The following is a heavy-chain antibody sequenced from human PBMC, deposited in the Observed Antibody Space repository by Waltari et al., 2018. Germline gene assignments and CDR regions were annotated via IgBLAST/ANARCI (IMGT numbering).Heavy chain of an antibody. Sequence: QVQLVQSGAEVKKPGSSVKVSCKASGGTFSRYGISWVRKAPGQGLEWMGGIIPIFGTANYAQKFQGRVTITTDESTSTAYMELSSLRSEDTAVYYCASRYSSSLRFDYFDYWGQGTLVTVSS. J-gene: IGHJ4*02. CDR1: GGTFSRYG. CDR3: ASRYSSSLRFDYFDY. V-gene: IGHV1-69*05. D-gene: IGHD6-6*01. CDR2: IIPIFGTA.